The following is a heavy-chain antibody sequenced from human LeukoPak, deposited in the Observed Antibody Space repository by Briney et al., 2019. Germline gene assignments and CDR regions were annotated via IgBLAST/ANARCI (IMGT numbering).Heavy chain of an antibody. CDR2: ISYDGSNK. D-gene: IGHD3-9*01. Sequence: GGSLRLSCAASGFTFNSYAMHWVRQAPGRGLEWVAVISYDGSNKYYADSVKGRFTISRDNSKNTLYLQMSSLRAEDTAVYYCAKDPHYDILTGPFDYWGQGTLVTVSS. V-gene: IGHV3-30-3*01. J-gene: IGHJ4*02. CDR1: GFTFNSYA. CDR3: AKDPHYDILTGPFDY.